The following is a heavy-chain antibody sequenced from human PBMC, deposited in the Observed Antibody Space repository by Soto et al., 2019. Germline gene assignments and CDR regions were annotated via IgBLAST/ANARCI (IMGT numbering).Heavy chain of an antibody. CDR1: GFTFSSYG. Sequence: QVQVVESGGGVVQPGRSLRLSCAASGFTFSSYGFHWVRQAPGKGLEWVAVITYDGSNKLFADSVRGRFTISRDNSRNTLYLQMNSLRAEDTAVYYCAKSDYTLPYFGSWGQGTLVSVSS. J-gene: IGHJ4*02. V-gene: IGHV3-30*18. CDR3: AKSDYTLPYFGS. D-gene: IGHD4-17*01. CDR2: ITYDGSNK.